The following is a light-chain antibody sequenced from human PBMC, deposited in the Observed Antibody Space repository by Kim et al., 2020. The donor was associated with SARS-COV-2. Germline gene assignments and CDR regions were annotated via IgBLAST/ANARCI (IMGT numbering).Light chain of an antibody. CDR3: SSYTSSSRGV. CDR2: DVS. V-gene: IGLV2-14*04. CDR1: SSDVGGYNY. Sequence: GQASTIACTGTSSDVGGYNYVSWYQQHPGKAPKRMIYDVSKRPSGVANRFSGSKSGNTASLTISGLQAEDEADDYCSSYTSSSRGVFGTGTKVTVL. J-gene: IGLJ1*01.